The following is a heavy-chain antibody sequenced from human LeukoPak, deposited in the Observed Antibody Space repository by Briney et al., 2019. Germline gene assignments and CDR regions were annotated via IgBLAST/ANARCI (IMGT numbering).Heavy chain of an antibody. Sequence: GGSLRLSCAASGFTFSDYYVDWVRQAPGKGLEWVGRSRNKVKSYTTEYAASVKGRFTISRDDSKNSVDLQMNSLKSEDTAVYYCTRASNGKNYYMDVWGKGTAVTISS. CDR1: GFTFSDYY. D-gene: IGHD1-1*01. J-gene: IGHJ6*03. V-gene: IGHV3-72*01. CDR3: TRASNGKNYYMDV. CDR2: SRNKVKSYTT.